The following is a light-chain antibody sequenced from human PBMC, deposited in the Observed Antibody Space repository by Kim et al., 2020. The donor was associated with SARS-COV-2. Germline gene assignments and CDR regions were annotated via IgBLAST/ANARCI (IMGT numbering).Light chain of an antibody. Sequence: SSELPQDPAVSVALGQTVRITCQGDSLRSYYASWYQQKPGQAPVLVIYGKNNRPSGIPDRFSGSSSGNTASLTIPGAQAEDEADYYFNSRDSSGNHLVFG. CDR2: GKN. CDR1: SLRSYY. CDR3: NSRDSSGNHLV. J-gene: IGLJ3*02. V-gene: IGLV3-19*01.